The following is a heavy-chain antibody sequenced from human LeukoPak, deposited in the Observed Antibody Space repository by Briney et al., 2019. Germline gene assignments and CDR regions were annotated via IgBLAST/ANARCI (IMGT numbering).Heavy chain of an antibody. CDR1: GGSISIVGYY. CDR2: IYSDGSS. Sequence: SETQSLTCTVSGGSISIVGYYWSWIRQPAGKGLEWIGRIYSDGSSNCSPSLESRVTISIDTSKNQFSLNLSSVTAADTAVYYCARVIRRDPYNYDGFDIWGQGTMVTVSS. CDR3: ARVIRRDPYNYDGFDI. J-gene: IGHJ3*02. V-gene: IGHV4-61*02. D-gene: IGHD5-24*01.